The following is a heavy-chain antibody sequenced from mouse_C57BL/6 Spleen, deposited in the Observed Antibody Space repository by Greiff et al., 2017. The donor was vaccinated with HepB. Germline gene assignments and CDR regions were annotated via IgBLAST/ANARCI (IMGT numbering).Heavy chain of an antibody. V-gene: IGHV5-17*01. J-gene: IGHJ3*01. CDR3: ARQLLY. CDR2: ISSGSSTI. Sequence: DVKLVESGGGLVKPGGSLKLSCAASGFTFSDYGMHWVRQAPEKGLEWVAYISSGSSTIYYAETVKGRFTLSRDNAKTTLFLQMTSLRSEDTAMYYCARQLLYWGQGTLVTVSA. D-gene: IGHD2-1*01. CDR1: GFTFSDYG.